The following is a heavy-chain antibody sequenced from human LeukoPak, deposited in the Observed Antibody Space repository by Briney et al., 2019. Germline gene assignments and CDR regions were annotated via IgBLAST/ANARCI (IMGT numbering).Heavy chain of an antibody. D-gene: IGHD1-1*01. Sequence: GGSLRFSCAASGFTFSDYSMNWVRQAPGKGLEWISYIGISSGNTKYADSVKGRFTISGDSAKSSLYLQMNSLRVEDTAVYYCARDHNYAFDNWGQGTLVIVSS. J-gene: IGHJ4*02. CDR2: IGISSGNT. V-gene: IGHV3-48*04. CDR1: GFTFSDYS. CDR3: ARDHNYAFDN.